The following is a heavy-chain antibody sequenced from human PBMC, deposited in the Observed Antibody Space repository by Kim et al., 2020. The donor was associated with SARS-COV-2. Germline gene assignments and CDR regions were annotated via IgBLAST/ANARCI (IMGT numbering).Heavy chain of an antibody. CDR1: GGTFSSYS. CDR2: IIPIFGTA. Sequence: SVKVSCKASGGTFSSYSISWVRQAPGQGLEWMGGIIPIFGTANYAQKFQGRVTMTADESTSTAYMELSSLRSEDTAVYYCARDRYIAARLAYWGQGTRV. D-gene: IGHD6-6*01. J-gene: IGHJ4*02. CDR3: ARDRYIAARLAY. V-gene: IGHV1-69*13.